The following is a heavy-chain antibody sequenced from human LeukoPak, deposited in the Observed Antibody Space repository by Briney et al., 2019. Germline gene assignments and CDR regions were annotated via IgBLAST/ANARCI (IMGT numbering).Heavy chain of an antibody. J-gene: IGHJ6*03. CDR3: TTIVTGTTGDFYYFMDV. Sequence: GGSLRLSCAVSEFPFSKAWMSWVRQAPGKGLEWVGRIKSKTDGGTTDYAVPVRGRFTLSRDDSKKTLYLQLNRLETEDTAVYYCTTIVTGTTGDFYYFMDVWGKGTTVTVSS. CDR2: IKSKTDGGTT. D-gene: IGHD1-7*01. CDR1: EFPFSKAW. V-gene: IGHV3-15*01.